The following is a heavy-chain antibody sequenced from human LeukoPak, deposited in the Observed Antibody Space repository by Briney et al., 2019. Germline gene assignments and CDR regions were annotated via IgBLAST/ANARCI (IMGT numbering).Heavy chain of an antibody. V-gene: IGHV4-59*01. CDR2: IYYSGST. CDR1: GGSISSYY. J-gene: IGHJ6*03. CDR3: ARDRGPAYDFWSGYYRDYYYYYMDV. Sequence: PSETLSLTCTVSGGSISSYYWSWIRQPPGKGLEWIGYIYYSGSTNYNPSFKSRVTISVDTSKNQFSLKLSSVTAADTAVYYCARDRGPAYDFWSGYYRDYYYYYMDVWGKGTTVTVSS. D-gene: IGHD3-3*01.